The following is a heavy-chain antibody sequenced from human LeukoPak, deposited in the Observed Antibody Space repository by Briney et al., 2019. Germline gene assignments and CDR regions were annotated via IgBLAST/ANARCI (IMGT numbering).Heavy chain of an antibody. CDR1: GLTFSYYW. Sequence: GGSLRLSCATSGLTFSYYWMNWVRQAPGKGLEWVANIKQDGSEEYYVESVKGRFTISRDNSKNSLFLQMNSLRVEDTAMYYFKAGGYDWRTFYMLGQGKIVTVSS. D-gene: IGHD1-1*01. CDR3: KAGGYDWRTFYM. V-gene: IGHV3-7*01. J-gene: IGHJ3*02. CDR2: IKQDGSEE.